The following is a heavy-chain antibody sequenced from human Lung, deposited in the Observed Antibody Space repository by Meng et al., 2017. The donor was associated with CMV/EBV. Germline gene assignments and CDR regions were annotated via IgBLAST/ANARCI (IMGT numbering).Heavy chain of an antibody. V-gene: IGHV3-11*06. CDR2: ISSSSSYT. CDR1: GLASSDYY. CDR3: ARAGVGTGSSGVY. J-gene: IGHJ4*02. D-gene: IGHD1-26*01. Sequence: LVGSGGGLVRPGGSLRLSSAASGLASSDYYMSWIRQAPGKGLEWVSYISSSSSYTNNADSVTARLTISRDNTKNSLYLQMNSLRAEDTAVYYCARAGVGTGSSGVYWGQGTLVTVSS.